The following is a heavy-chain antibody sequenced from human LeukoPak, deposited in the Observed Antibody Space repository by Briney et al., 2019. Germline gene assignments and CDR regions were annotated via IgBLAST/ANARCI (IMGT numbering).Heavy chain of an antibody. CDR3: GRDFPGQQWLGGENAFDI. J-gene: IGHJ3*02. D-gene: IGHD6-19*01. CDR1: GGSISSYY. CDR2: IYTSGS. Sequence: SETLSLTCTVSGGSISSYYWSWIRQPPGKGLEWMGRIYTSGSNYNHSLKSRVTMSVDTSKNQFSLKLSSVTAADTAVYYCGRDFPGQQWLGGENAFDIWGQGTMVTVSS. V-gene: IGHV4-4*07.